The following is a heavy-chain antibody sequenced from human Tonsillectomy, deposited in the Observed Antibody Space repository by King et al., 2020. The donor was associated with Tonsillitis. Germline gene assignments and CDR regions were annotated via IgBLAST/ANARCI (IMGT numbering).Heavy chain of an antibody. CDR2: IKKDGSET. Sequence: VQLVESGGGLVQPGGSLRLSCAASGFTFSSYWMTWVRQAPGKGLEWVANIKKDGSETYYVNSVKGRFTISRDNAKNSLYLQMSSLRGEDTAVYYCARAPPDSGSQYYSDYWGQGTLVTVSS. J-gene: IGHJ4*02. CDR1: GFTFSSYW. V-gene: IGHV3-7*03. D-gene: IGHD1-26*01. CDR3: ARAPPDSGSQYYSDY.